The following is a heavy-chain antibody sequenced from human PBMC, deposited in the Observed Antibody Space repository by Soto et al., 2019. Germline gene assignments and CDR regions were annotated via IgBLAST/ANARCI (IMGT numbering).Heavy chain of an antibody. CDR1: GGPFSNYA. V-gene: IGHV1-69*01. J-gene: IGHJ3*02. Sequence: QVHLVQSGAEVKKPGSSVKVSCQASGGPFSNYALSWVRQAPGHALEWTGGIIPISGTTDYAQKFQARVTIPADESTISAYMDLSSLRADDTAVYYCARLPSVLPVVDMWGQGTLVTVSS. CDR2: IIPISGTT. CDR3: ARLPSVLPVVDM.